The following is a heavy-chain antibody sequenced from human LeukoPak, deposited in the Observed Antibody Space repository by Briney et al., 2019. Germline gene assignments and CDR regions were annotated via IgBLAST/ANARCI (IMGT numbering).Heavy chain of an antibody. CDR2: IYYSGST. J-gene: IGHJ4*02. CDR1: GGSVSSGSYY. V-gene: IGHV4-61*01. CDR3: ARVPVAGYPPPYFDY. D-gene: IGHD6-19*01. Sequence: PSETLSLTCTVSGGSVSSGSYYWSWIRQPPGKGLEWIGYIYYSGSTNYNPSLKSRVTISVDTSKNQFSLKLSSVTAADTAVYYCARVPVAGYPPPYFDYWGQGTLVTVSS.